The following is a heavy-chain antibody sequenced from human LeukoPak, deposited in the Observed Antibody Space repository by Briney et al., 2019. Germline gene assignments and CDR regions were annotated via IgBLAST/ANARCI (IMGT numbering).Heavy chain of an antibody. V-gene: IGHV1-18*01. CDR1: GYTFTSYG. CDR2: ISAYNGNT. D-gene: IGHD3-10*01. CDR3: ARPVWFGELTPMDV. Sequence: GASVKVSCKACGYTFTSYGISWVRQAPGQGLEWMGWISAYNGNTNYAQKLQGRVTMTTDTSTSTAYMELRSLRSDDTAVYYCARPVWFGELTPMDVWGQGTTVTVSS. J-gene: IGHJ6*02.